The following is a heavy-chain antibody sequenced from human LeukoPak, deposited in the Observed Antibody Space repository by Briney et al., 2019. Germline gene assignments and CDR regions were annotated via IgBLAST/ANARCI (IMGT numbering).Heavy chain of an antibody. V-gene: IGHV1-18*01. CDR1: GYTFPSFG. D-gene: IGHD2/OR15-2a*01. Sequence: GASVKVSCKTSGYTFPSFGITWIRQVPGQGLEWMGWITAYNGNTNYAQKFQDRVSMTTDSSTTTAYMELRGLRSDDTAVYYCARGLSDYYFDYWGQGTLVTVSS. J-gene: IGHJ4*02. CDR3: ARGLSDYYFDY. CDR2: ITAYNGNT.